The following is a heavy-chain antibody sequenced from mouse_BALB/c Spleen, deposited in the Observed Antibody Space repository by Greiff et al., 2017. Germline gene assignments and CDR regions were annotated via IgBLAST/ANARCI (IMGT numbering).Heavy chain of an antibody. CDR3: ARSSNHYFDY. Sequence: EVQLVESGGGLVQPGGSRKLSCAASGFTFSSFGMHWVRQAPEKGLEWVAYISSGSSTIYYADTVKGRFTISRDNPKNTLFLQMTSLRSEDTAMYDCARSSNHYFDYWGQGTTLTVSS. CDR1: GFTFSSFG. J-gene: IGHJ2*01. D-gene: IGHD4-1*01. CDR2: ISSGSSTI. V-gene: IGHV5-17*02.